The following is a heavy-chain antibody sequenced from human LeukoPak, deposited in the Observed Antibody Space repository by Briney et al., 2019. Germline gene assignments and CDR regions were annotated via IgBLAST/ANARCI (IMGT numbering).Heavy chain of an antibody. V-gene: IGHV3-23*01. CDR3: AKDPNGDYIGTFDI. D-gene: IGHD4-17*01. J-gene: IGHJ3*02. CDR1: GFTFSSYS. Sequence: GGSLRLSCAASGFTFSSYSMNWVRQAPGKGLEWVSGISGSGGSTQYAASVQGRFTIPRDNSKNTLYLQMNSLRAEDTAVYYCAKDPNGDYIGTFDIWGQGTMVTVSS. CDR2: ISGSGGST.